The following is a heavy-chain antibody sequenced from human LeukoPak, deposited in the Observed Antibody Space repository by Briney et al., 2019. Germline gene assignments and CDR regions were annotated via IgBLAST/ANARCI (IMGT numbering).Heavy chain of an antibody. CDR2: IKQDGSEK. V-gene: IGHV3-7*01. CDR3: ARVSSYYYMDV. Sequence: GGSLRLSCAASGFTFSSYWMSWVRQAPGKGLKWVANIKQDGSEKYYVDSVKGRFTISRDNAKNSLYLQMNSLRAEDTAVHYCARVSSYYYMDVWGKGTTVTVSS. J-gene: IGHJ6*03. CDR1: GFTFSSYW.